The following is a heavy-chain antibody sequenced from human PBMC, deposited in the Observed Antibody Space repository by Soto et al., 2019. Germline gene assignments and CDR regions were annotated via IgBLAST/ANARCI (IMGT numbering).Heavy chain of an antibody. CDR1: GFSLSIAGTG. V-gene: IGHV2-26*01. D-gene: IGHD6-19*01. J-gene: IGHJ4*02. CDR3: ARIPPRSGWEGFDY. CDR2: IFSNDEK. Sequence: QVTLKESGPVLLKPTETLTLTCTVSGFSLSIAGTGVSWVRQPPGKALEWLAHIFSNDEKSYNTSLKSRLTISKDSSRGQVVLTITNMDPLDTATYYCARIPPRSGWEGFDYWGQGTMVTVSS.